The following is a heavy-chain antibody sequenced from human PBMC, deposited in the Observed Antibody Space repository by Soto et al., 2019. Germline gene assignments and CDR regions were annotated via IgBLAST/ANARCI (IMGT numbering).Heavy chain of an antibody. Sequence: QVQLQQWGAGLLKPSETLSLTCAVYGGSFSGYYWNWIRQPPGKVLEWIGEINESGSTKYNPSLKSRVTISVDTAKNQFSLKLSSVTAADRAVYYCARGLILSYGELSRRGNDYYYRDVWGKGTTVTVSS. CDR2: INESGST. D-gene: IGHD3-10*01. J-gene: IGHJ6*03. V-gene: IGHV4-34*01. CDR1: GGSFSGYY. CDR3: ARGLILSYGELSRRGNDYYYRDV.